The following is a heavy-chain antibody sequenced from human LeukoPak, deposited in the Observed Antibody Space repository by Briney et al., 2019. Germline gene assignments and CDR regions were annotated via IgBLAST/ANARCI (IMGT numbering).Heavy chain of an antibody. D-gene: IGHD3-22*01. CDR3: TTEPYYYDGSGHSV. V-gene: IGHV3-15*01. J-gene: IGHJ4*02. Sequence: GGSLRLSCAASGFTFSNAWMSWVRLAPGKGLEWVGRIKSKTDGGTTDYAAPVKGRFTISRDDSKNTLYLQMNSLKTEDTAVYYCTTEPYYYDGSGHSVWGQGTLVTVSS. CDR1: GFTFSNAW. CDR2: IKSKTDGGTT.